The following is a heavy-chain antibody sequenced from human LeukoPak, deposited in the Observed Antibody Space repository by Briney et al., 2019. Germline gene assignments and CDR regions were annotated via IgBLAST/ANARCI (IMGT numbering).Heavy chain of an antibody. CDR1: GFTFSSYA. V-gene: IGHV3-23*01. Sequence: GGSLRLSCAASGFTFSSYAMSWVRQAPGKGLEWVSGISASSSIYYADSVKGRFTISRDNSKNTLYLQVNSLRADDTAVYYCAKGSYYDSSGYYYFDYWGQGTLVTVSS. CDR3: AKGSYYDSSGYYYFDY. D-gene: IGHD3-22*01. CDR2: ISASSSI. J-gene: IGHJ4*02.